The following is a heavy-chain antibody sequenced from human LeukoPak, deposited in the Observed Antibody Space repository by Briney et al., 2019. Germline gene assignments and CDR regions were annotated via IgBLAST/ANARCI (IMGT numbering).Heavy chain of an antibody. D-gene: IGHD3-22*01. CDR1: GFTFSSYE. CDR3: AKDSDYYHSSGYYYAYFQH. V-gene: IGHV3-48*03. Sequence: GGSLRLSCAASGFTFSSYEMNWVRQDPGKGLEWVSYISSSGSTIYYADSVKGRFTISRDNAKNSLYLQMNSLRDEDTAVYYCAKDSDYYHSSGYYYAYFQHWGQGTLVTVSS. J-gene: IGHJ1*01. CDR2: ISSSGSTI.